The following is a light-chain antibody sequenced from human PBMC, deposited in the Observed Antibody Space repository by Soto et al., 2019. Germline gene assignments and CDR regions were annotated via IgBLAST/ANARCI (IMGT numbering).Light chain of an antibody. CDR1: SSNIGSNY. Sequence: QSALTQPPSASGTPGQRVTISCSGSSSNIGSNYVYWYQQLPGTAPKVLIYSNNNRPSGVPDRFSVSKSGTSASLAITGLQVEDEVDYFCQSYGTSLSGLYVFGTGTKVTVL. CDR3: QSYGTSLSGLYV. CDR2: SNN. J-gene: IGLJ1*01. V-gene: IGLV1-40*01.